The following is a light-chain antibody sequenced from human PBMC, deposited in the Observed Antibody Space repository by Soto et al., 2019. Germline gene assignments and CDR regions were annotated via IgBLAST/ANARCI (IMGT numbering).Light chain of an antibody. Sequence: DIQMTQSPSMLSAFVGDRVTITCRASQSISSWLAWYQQKPGKAPKLLIHKSSSLQSGVPSRFSGSGSGTEFTLTISSLQPDDFATYYCQQYNSYSSITFGQGTRLEIK. CDR1: QSISSW. CDR3: QQYNSYSSIT. V-gene: IGKV1-5*03. CDR2: KSS. J-gene: IGKJ5*01.